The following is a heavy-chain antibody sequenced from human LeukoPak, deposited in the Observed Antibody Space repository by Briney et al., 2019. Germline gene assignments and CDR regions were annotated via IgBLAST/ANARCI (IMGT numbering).Heavy chain of an antibody. D-gene: IGHD2-15*01. CDR2: IYTSGST. J-gene: IGHJ5*02. Sequence: SETLSLTCTVSGGSISSYYWSWIRQPAGKGLEWIGHIYTSGSTNYSPSLKSRVTISVDTSKNQFSLKLSSVTATDTAVYYCARGGPYCSGGGCYSRTSNWFDPWGQGTLVTVSS. CDR1: GGSISSYY. CDR3: ARGGPYCSGGGCYSRTSNWFDP. V-gene: IGHV4-4*07.